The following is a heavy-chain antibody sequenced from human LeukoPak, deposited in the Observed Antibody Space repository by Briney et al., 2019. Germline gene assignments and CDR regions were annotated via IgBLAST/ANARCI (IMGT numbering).Heavy chain of an antibody. CDR2: INAGNGNT. CDR3: ATLRAGGWYDYFDY. Sequence: ASVNVSCKASGYTFTSYAMHWVRQAPGQRLEWMGWINAGNGNTKYSQKFQGRVTITRDTSASTAYMELSSLRSEDTAVYYCATLRAGGWYDYFDYWGQGTLVTVSS. V-gene: IGHV1-3*01. J-gene: IGHJ4*02. D-gene: IGHD6-19*01. CDR1: GYTFTSYA.